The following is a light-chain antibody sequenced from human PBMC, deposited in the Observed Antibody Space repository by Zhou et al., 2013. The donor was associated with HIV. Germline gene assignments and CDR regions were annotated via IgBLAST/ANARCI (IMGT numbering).Light chain of an antibody. V-gene: IGKV1-39*01. CDR3: QQSYSTSRGTWT. Sequence: DIQMTQSPSSLSASVGDRVTITCRASQSISIYLNWYQQKPGKAPELLIYAASSLQSGVPSRFSGSGSGTDFTLTISSLQPEDFATYYCQQSYSTSRGTWTFGQGTKVEIK. CDR2: AAS. CDR1: QSISIY. J-gene: IGKJ1*01.